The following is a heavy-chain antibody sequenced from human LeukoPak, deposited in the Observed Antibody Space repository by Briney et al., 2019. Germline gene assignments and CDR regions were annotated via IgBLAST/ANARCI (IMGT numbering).Heavy chain of an antibody. CDR3: AKESGALGAPLYDY. D-gene: IGHD4/OR15-4a*01. CDR1: GFTFSSYA. J-gene: IGHJ4*02. V-gene: IGHV3-30-3*01. CDR2: ISYDGSNK. Sequence: PGGSRRLSCAASGFTFSSYAMHWVRQAPGKGLEWVAVISYDGSNKYYADSVKGRFTISRDNSKNTLYLQMNSLRAEDTAVYYCAKESGALGAPLYDYWGRGILVTASS.